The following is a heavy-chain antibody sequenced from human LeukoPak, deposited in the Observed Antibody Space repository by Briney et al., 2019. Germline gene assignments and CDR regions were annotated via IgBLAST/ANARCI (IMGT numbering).Heavy chain of an antibody. J-gene: IGHJ4*02. CDR2: IKQDGSEK. CDR1: GFTFSSYW. D-gene: IGHD3-3*01. Sequence: GGSLRLSCAVSGFTFSSYWVTWVRQAPGKGLEWVANIKQDGSEKYYVDSVKGRFTISRDNAKNSLYLQMNSLRAEDTAVYYCARDRWIFGVVISYFDYWGRGTLVTVSS. CDR3: ARDRWIFGVVISYFDY. V-gene: IGHV3-7*01.